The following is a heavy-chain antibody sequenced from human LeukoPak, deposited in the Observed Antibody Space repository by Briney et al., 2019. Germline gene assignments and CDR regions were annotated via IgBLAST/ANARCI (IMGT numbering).Heavy chain of an antibody. CDR1: DGSISSGSLY. CDR2: IYYSGTT. D-gene: IGHD2-2*01. CDR3: ARASVVVFWFDP. V-gene: IGHV4-39*01. J-gene: IGHJ5*02. Sequence: PSETLSLTCTVSDGSISSGSLYWAWIRQPPGKGLEWIGSIYYSGTTYYNPSLKSRVTISVDTSKNQFSLKLSSVTAADTAVYYCARASVVVFWFDPWGQGTLVTVSS.